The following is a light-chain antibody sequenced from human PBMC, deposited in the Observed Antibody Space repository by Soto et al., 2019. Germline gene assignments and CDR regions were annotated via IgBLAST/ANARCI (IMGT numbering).Light chain of an antibody. Sequence: EIVLTQSTGSLCLSPGERAALSCRASQSVSSTYLAWYQQKPGQAPRLLIYGASSRATGIPDRFSGSGSGTDFTLTISRLEPEDFAVYYCQQYGSSPPTFGQGTKVDIK. V-gene: IGKV3-20*01. CDR3: QQYGSSPPT. CDR1: QSVSSTY. J-gene: IGKJ1*01. CDR2: GAS.